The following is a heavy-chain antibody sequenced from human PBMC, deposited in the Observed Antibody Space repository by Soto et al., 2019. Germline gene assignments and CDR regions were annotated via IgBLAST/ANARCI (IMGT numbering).Heavy chain of an antibody. Sequence: EVQLVESGGGLVKPGGSLRLSCAASGFTFSSYSMNWVRQAPGKGLEWVSSISSSSSYIYYADSVKGRFTISRDNAKNSLYLQMNSLRAEDTAVYYSARGSGWELLMNWFDPWGQGTLVTVSS. CDR1: GFTFSSYS. J-gene: IGHJ5*02. V-gene: IGHV3-21*01. CDR3: ARGSGWELLMNWFDP. CDR2: ISSSSSYI. D-gene: IGHD1-26*01.